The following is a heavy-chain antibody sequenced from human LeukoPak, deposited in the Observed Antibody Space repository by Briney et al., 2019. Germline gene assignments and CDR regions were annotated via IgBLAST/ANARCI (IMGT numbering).Heavy chain of an antibody. Sequence: GGSLRLSCAASGFTFSNAWMSWVRQAPGKGLEWVSGISGSGGSTNYADSVKGRFTVSRDSSKNTLYLQMNSLRAEDTAVYYCAKRSLYYFEYWGQGTLVTVSS. V-gene: IGHV3-23*01. CDR3: AKRSLYYFEY. CDR1: GFTFSNAW. CDR2: ISGSGGST. J-gene: IGHJ4*02.